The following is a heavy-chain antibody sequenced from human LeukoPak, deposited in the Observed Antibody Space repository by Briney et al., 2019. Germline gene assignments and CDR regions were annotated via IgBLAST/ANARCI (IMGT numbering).Heavy chain of an antibody. CDR1: GVTFSSYA. CDR3: AKDVRSSWYDNFDY. Sequence: GGSLRLSCAASGVTFSSYAMNCVRQAPGKGLEWGSGISGSGGSTYYADSVKGRFTISRDNSKNTLYLQMNSLRAEDTAVYYCAKDVRSSWYDNFDYWGQGTLVTVSS. CDR2: ISGSGGST. D-gene: IGHD6-13*01. V-gene: IGHV3-23*01. J-gene: IGHJ4*02.